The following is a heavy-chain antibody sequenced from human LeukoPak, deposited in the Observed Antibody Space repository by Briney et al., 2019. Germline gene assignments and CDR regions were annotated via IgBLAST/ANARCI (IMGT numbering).Heavy chain of an antibody. Sequence: SETLSLTCAVYGGSFSGYYWSWIRQPPGKGLEWIGEINHSGSTNYNPSLKSRVTISVDTSKNQFSLKLSSVTAADTAVYYCARQNFYRYCRSTSCYRPYYYYYMDVWGKGTTVTISS. V-gene: IGHV4-34*01. CDR3: ARQNFYRYCRSTSCYRPYYYYYMDV. D-gene: IGHD2-2*01. J-gene: IGHJ6*03. CDR2: INHSGST. CDR1: GGSFSGYY.